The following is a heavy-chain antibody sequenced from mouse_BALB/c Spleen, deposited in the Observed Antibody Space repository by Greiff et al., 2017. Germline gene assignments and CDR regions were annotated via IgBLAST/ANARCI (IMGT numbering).Heavy chain of an antibody. Sequence: EVQGVESGGGLVQPKGSLKLSCAASGFTFNTYAMNWVRQAPGKGLEWVARIRSKSNNYATYYADSVKDRFTISRDDSQSMLYLQMNNLKTEDTAMYYCVRQGVRYGGFYYAMDYWGQGTSVTVSS. V-gene: IGHV10-1*02. D-gene: IGHD2-14*01. CDR3: VRQGVRYGGFYYAMDY. J-gene: IGHJ4*01. CDR2: IRSKSNNYAT. CDR1: GFTFNTYA.